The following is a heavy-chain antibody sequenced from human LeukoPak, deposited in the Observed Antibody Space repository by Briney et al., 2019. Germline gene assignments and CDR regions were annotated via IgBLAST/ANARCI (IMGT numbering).Heavy chain of an antibody. Sequence: SETLSLTCTVSGGSISSSSYYWGWIRQPPGKGLEWIGEMYLSGTTHSNPSVKSRVTISIDKSKNQFFLNLSSVTAADTAVYYCAGLVGRYSSGLYYYYFDYWGQGTLVTVSS. D-gene: IGHD3-22*01. CDR1: GGSISSSSYY. V-gene: IGHV4-39*07. CDR3: AGLVGRYSSGLYYYYFDY. J-gene: IGHJ4*02. CDR2: MYLSGTT.